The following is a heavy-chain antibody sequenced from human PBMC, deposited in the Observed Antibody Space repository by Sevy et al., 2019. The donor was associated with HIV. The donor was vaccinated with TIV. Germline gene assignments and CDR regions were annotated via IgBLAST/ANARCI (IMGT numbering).Heavy chain of an antibody. CDR1: GFTFNNFW. CDR2: IKPDGSES. V-gene: IGHV3-7*01. CDR3: ARDVGGGCFEY. J-gene: IGHJ4*01. Sequence: GGSLRLSCVASGFTFNNFWMAWVRQAPGKGLEWFANIKPDGSESNHVGSVKGRFTISRDNAKNSLYLQMNSLTAEDTAVYYCARDVGGGCFEYWGQGTLVTVSS. D-gene: IGHD3-16*01.